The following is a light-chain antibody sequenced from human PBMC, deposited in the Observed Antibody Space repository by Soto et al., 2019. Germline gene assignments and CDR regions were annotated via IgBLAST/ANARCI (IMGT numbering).Light chain of an antibody. CDR1: SNDIGGYNY. V-gene: IGLV2-14*01. CDR2: DVT. J-gene: IGLJ2*01. Sequence: QSALTQPASVSGSPGQSITISCTGTSNDIGGYNYVAWYQQHPGKAPKLMIYDVTNRPSGVSNRFSGSKSGSTASLTISGLQAEDEADYYCSSYTSNTPPVFGGGTKVTVL. CDR3: SSYTSNTPPV.